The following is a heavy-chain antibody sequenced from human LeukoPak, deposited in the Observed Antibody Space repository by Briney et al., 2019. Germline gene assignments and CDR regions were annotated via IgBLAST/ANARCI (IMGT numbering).Heavy chain of an antibody. J-gene: IGHJ4*02. CDR1: GFTFSSYT. D-gene: IGHD3-3*01. V-gene: IGHV3-21*01. Sequence: GGSLRLSCAASGFTFSSYTMNWVRQTPGKGLEWVSSISSSSSYIYYADSVKGRFTISRDNAKNSLYLQMNSLRAEDTAVYYCARDERYDFWSGYLYYFDYWGQGTLVTVSS. CDR2: ISSSSSYI. CDR3: ARDERYDFWSGYLYYFDY.